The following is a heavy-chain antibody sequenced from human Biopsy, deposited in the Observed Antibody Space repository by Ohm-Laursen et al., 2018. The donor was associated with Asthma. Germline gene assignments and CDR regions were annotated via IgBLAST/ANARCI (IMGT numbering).Heavy chain of an antibody. Sequence: SLRLSCSASGFTFGDYWMSWVRQVPGKGLEWVANIKHDGSEKNHVDSLKGRFTISRDNAKNSLYLQMSSLSPEDTAMYYCRALPTRTMYFDSWGQGTLVTVSS. J-gene: IGHJ4*02. D-gene: IGHD4/OR15-4a*01. CDR2: IKHDGSEK. CDR3: RALPTRTMYFDS. CDR1: GFTFGDYW. V-gene: IGHV3-7*03.